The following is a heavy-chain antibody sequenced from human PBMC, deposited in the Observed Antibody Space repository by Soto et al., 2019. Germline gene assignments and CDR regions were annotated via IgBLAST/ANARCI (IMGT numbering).Heavy chain of an antibody. V-gene: IGHV4-59*08. CDR3: ARHESPKVGWFDH. J-gene: IGHJ5*02. D-gene: IGHD3-3*01. CDR1: GGSISSYY. Sequence: SETLSLTCTVSGGSISSYYWSWIRQPPGKGLEWIGYIYYSGSTNYNPSLKSRVTISVDTSKNQFSLKLSSVTAADTAVYYCARHESPKVGWFDHWGQGTLVTVSS. CDR2: IYYSGST.